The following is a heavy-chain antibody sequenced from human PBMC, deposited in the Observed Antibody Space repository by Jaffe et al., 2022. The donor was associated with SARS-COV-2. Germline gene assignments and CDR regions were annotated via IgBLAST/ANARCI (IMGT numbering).Heavy chain of an antibody. CDR2: IYYSGST. CDR3: ARDRLNYSENYYYGMDV. J-gene: IGHJ6*02. Sequence: QVQLQESGPGLVKPSETLSLTCTVSGGSISSYYWSWIRQPPGKGLEWIGYIYYSGSTNYNPSLKSRVTISVDTSKNQFSLKLSSVTAADTAVYYCARDRLNYSENYYYGMDVWGQGTTVTVSS. V-gene: IGHV4-59*01. D-gene: IGHD1-7*01. CDR1: GGSISSYY.